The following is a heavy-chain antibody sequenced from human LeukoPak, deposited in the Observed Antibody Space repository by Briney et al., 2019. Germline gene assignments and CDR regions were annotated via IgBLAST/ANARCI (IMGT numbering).Heavy chain of an antibody. Sequence: GGSLRLSCAASGFTLDDYAMHWVRQAPGEGLECVTGIRWYSDSIGYTDSVKGRFTISRDNAKNSLYLQMNSLRAEDTALYYCAKALGLNDSSGYYYVGYFQHWGQGTLVTVSS. J-gene: IGHJ1*01. CDR1: GFTLDDYA. D-gene: IGHD3-22*01. CDR3: AKALGLNDSSGYYYVGYFQH. V-gene: IGHV3-9*01. CDR2: IRWYSDSI.